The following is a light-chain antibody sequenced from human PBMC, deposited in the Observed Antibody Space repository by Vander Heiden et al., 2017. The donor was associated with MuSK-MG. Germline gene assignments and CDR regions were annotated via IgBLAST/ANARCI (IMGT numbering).Light chain of an antibody. Sequence: SYELTQPPSVPVSPGQTARITCSGDALPKQYAFWYQQKAGQAPVLVMDKDSERSSGIPDRFSGSSSGTTVTLTISGVQAEDEADYYCQSADSSGADVVFGGGTKLTVL. CDR1: ALPKQY. V-gene: IGLV3-25*03. J-gene: IGLJ2*01. CDR2: KDS. CDR3: QSADSSGADVV.